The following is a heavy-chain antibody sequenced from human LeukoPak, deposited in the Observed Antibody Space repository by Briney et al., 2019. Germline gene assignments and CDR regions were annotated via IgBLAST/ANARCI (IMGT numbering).Heavy chain of an antibody. CDR2: ITNDGSST. CDR1: GLTFSSHW. J-gene: IGHJ4*02. D-gene: IGHD5-18*01. Sequence: GGSLRLSCAASGLTFSSHWMHWVRQAPGKGLVWVSRITNDGSSTTYADSVKGRFTISRDNFKNTLYLQMNSLRAEDTAVYYCAKAPVDTAMVYYFDYWGQGTLVTVSS. V-gene: IGHV3-74*01. CDR3: AKAPVDTAMVYYFDY.